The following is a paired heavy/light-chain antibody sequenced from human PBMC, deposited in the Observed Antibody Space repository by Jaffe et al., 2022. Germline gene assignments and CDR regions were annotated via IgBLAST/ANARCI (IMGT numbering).Heavy chain of an antibody. J-gene: IGHJ5*02. CDR2: VHHSGST. Sequence: QVQLQESGPGLVKPSETLSLTCSVSGYSISVGYCWVWIRQPPGKGLEWIGSVHHSGSTYYNESLKSRVTISRDTSKNQFSLKMSSVTAADTAVYYCARGRLTWGQGILVTVSS. CDR1: GYSISVGYC. CDR3: ARGRLT. V-gene: IGHV4-38-2*02.
Light chain of an antibody. CDR1: SSDVGSSNF. CDR2: DVS. CDR3: SSYTSTDTLEGV. V-gene: IGLV2-14*03. Sequence: QSALTQPASVSGSPGQSITVSCTGTSSDVGSSNFVSWYQQHPGKAPKLMIFDVSSRPSGVSARFSGSRSGNTASLTISGLQPEDEADYYCSSYTSTDTLEGVFGTGTKVTVL. J-gene: IGLJ1*01.